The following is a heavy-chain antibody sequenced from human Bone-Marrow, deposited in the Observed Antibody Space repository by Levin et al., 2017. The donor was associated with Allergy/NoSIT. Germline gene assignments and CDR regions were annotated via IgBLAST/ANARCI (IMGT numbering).Heavy chain of an antibody. CDR3: ARGRYYDLWSGYYKGLDY. D-gene: IGHD3-3*01. Sequence: GGSLRLSCTASGITFSNYAVHWVRQAPGKGLEWVAVIAYDGSNKYYAAPVKGRFTFSRDASKNTLDLYMNSLGPDNTAVYYCARGRYYDLWSGYYKGLDYWGQGTLVTVSS. J-gene: IGHJ4*02. V-gene: IGHV3-30-3*01. CDR1: GITFSNYA. CDR2: IAYDGSNK.